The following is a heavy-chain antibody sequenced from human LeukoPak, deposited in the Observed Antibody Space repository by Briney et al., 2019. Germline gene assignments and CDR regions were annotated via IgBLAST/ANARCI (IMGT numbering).Heavy chain of an antibody. V-gene: IGHV1-2*02. CDR3: ARQGYDILTGYDNWFDP. CDR1: GYTFTGYY. CDR2: INPNSGGT. J-gene: IGHJ5*02. D-gene: IGHD3-9*01. Sequence: ASVKVSCKASGYTFTGYYMHWARQAPGQGLEWMGWINPNSGGTNYAQKFQGRVTMTRDTSISTAYMELSRVRSDDTAVYYCARQGYDILTGYDNWFDPWGQGTLVTVSS.